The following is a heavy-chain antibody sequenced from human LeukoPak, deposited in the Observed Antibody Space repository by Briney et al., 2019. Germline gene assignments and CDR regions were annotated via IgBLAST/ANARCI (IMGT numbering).Heavy chain of an antibody. CDR2: IYSGGST. Sequence: GGSLRLSCAASGFTVSSNYMSWVRQAPGKGLEWVSVIYSGGSTYYADSVKGRFTIPRDNSKNTLYLQMNSLRAEDTAVYYCARDWVHYGSGNLLNMDVWGKGTTVTVSS. CDR3: ARDWVHYGSGNLLNMDV. J-gene: IGHJ6*03. D-gene: IGHD3-10*01. V-gene: IGHV3-53*01. CDR1: GFTVSSNY.